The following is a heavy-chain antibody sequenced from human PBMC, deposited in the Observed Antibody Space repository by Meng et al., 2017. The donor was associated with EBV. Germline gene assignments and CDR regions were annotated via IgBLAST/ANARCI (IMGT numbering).Heavy chain of an antibody. CDR1: GYTFTGYY. CDR3: AKGADLAAAGTFWFDP. J-gene: IGHJ5*02. Sequence: QGQLVQSGAEVKKPGASVKVSRKASGYTFTGYYMHWVRQAPGQGLEWMGRINPNSGGTNYAQKFQGRVTMTRDTSISTAYMELSRLRSDDTAVYYCAKGADLAAAGTFWFDPWGQGTLVTVSS. D-gene: IGHD6-13*01. CDR2: INPNSGGT. V-gene: IGHV1-2*06.